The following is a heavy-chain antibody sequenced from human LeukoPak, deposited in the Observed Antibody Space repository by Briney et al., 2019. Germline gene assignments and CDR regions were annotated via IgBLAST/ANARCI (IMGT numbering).Heavy chain of an antibody. V-gene: IGHV4-59*01. CDR2: IYYSGST. D-gene: IGHD3-22*01. Sequence: SETLSLTCTVSGGSISSYYWSWIRQPPGKGLEWIGYIYYSGSTNYNPSLKSRVTISVDTSKNQFSLKLSSVTAADTAVYYCARDQGYDSSGYYYGRAFDIWGQGTMVTVSS. J-gene: IGHJ3*02. CDR1: GGSISSYY. CDR3: ARDQGYDSSGYYYGRAFDI.